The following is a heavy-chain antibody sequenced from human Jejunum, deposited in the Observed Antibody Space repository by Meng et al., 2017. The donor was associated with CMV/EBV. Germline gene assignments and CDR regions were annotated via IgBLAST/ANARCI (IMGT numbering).Heavy chain of an antibody. D-gene: IGHD2-2*02. V-gene: IGHV4-39*07. CDR3: ARGCYTTSCYRGSFDY. Sequence: ITRSSGDWGGRRRSPGKGREWMGHIKDRGNTYDSPSRGRRVTMSLDTSRNQCSLRLTAVTAADTAVYYCARGCYTTSCYRGSFDYGGQGNLVTVSS. CDR2: IKDRGNT. J-gene: IGHJ4*02. CDR1: ITRSSGD.